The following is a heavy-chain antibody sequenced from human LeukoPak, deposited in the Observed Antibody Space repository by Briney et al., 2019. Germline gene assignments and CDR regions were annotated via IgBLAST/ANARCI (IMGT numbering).Heavy chain of an antibody. J-gene: IGHJ4*02. V-gene: IGHV4-39*01. D-gene: IGHD4-17*01. CDR2: MYYSGST. CDR3: ATTVTTRYYFDY. CDR1: GGSISTSRHY. Sequence: PSETLSLTCTVSGGSISTSRHYWGWIRQPPGKGLEWIGNMYYSGSTYYNPSLKSRVTISVDTYKSRFSLKLSSETAADTAVYYCATTVTTRYYFDYWGQGTLVTVSS.